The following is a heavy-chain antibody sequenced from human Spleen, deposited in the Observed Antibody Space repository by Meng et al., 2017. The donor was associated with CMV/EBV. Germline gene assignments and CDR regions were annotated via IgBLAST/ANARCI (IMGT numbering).Heavy chain of an antibody. CDR1: SVDRVRYY. CDR2: IYYRGST. D-gene: IGHD1-14*01. CDR3: ASAVTTWFGTTYWYFDL. J-gene: IGHJ2*01. Sequence: SVDRVRYYWSGIRKHQGKGLEGIGYIYYRGSTNYNPSLKSRVTISVDTSKNQFSLKLSSGTAADTAVYYCASAVTTWFGTTYWYFDLWGRGTLVTVSS. V-gene: IGHV4-61*01.